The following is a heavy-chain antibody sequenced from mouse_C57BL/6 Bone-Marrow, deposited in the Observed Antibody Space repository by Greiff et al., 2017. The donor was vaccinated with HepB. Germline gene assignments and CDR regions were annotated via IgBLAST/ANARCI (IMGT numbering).Heavy chain of an antibody. CDR2: IYPRSGNT. CDR1: GYTFTSYG. V-gene: IGHV1-81*01. J-gene: IGHJ3*01. Sequence: VQLVESGAELARPGASVKLSCKASGYTFTSYGISWVKQRTGQGLEWIGEIYPRSGNTYYNEKFKGKATLTADKSSSTAYMELRSLTSEDSAVYFCARRSSITTVVAKYVPFAYWGQGTLVTVSA. D-gene: IGHD1-1*01. CDR3: ARRSSITTVVAKYVPFAY.